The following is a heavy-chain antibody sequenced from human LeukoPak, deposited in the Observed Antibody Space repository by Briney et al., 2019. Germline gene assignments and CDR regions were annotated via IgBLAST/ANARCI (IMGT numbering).Heavy chain of an antibody. V-gene: IGHV3-7*03. J-gene: IGHJ4*02. D-gene: IGHD3-10*01. CDR3: VRYITMVRGVKYYFDY. Sequence: GGSLRLSCAASGFTFSSYWMSWVRQAPGKGLGWVANIKQEGSEKYYVDSVKGRFTISRDNAKNSLYLQMNSLRAEDTAVYYCVRYITMVRGVKYYFDYWGQGTLVTVSS. CDR1: GFTFSSYW. CDR2: IKQEGSEK.